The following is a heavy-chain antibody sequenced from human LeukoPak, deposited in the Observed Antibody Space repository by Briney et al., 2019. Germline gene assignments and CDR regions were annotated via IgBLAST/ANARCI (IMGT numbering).Heavy chain of an antibody. V-gene: IGHV6-1*01. D-gene: IGHD2-2*01. CDR1: GDSVSSNSAA. CDR2: TYYRSKWYN. Sequence: SQTLSLTCAISGDSVSSNSAAWNWIRQSPSRGLEWLPRTYYRSKWYNDYAVSVKSRITINPDTSKNQFSLQLNSVTPEDTAVYYCARDSIVVVPDAYYYGMDVWGQGTTVTVSS. J-gene: IGHJ6*02. CDR3: ARDSIVVVPDAYYYGMDV.